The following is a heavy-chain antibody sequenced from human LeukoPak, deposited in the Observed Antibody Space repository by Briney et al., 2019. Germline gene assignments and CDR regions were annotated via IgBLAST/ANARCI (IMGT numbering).Heavy chain of an antibody. CDR2: ISYDGSNK. D-gene: IGHD5-18*01. CDR3: AKDFVAGYSYGIEGYFDY. V-gene: IGHV3-30*18. CDR1: GFTFSSYG. J-gene: IGHJ4*02. Sequence: TGGSLRLSCAASGFTFSSYGMHWVRQAPGKGLEWVAVISYDGSNKYYADSVKGRFTISRDNSKNTLYLQMNSLRAEDTAVYYCAKDFVAGYSYGIEGYFDYWGQGTLVTVSS.